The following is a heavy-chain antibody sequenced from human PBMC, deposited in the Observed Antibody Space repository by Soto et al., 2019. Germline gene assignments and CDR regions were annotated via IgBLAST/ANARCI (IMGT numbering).Heavy chain of an antibody. CDR1: GYTFTSYA. D-gene: IGHD6-6*01. V-gene: IGHV1-3*01. CDR3: ARAVSSSDPFDY. J-gene: IGHJ4*02. CDR2: INAGNGNT. Sequence: ASVKVSCKASGYTFTSYAMHWVRQAPGQRFEWMGWINAGNGNTKYSQKFHGRVTITRDTSASTAYMELSSLRSEDTAVYYCARAVSSSDPFDYWGQGTLVTVSS.